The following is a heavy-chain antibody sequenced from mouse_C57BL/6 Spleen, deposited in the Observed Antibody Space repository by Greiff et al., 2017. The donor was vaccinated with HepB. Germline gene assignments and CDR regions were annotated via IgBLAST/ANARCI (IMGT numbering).Heavy chain of an antibody. J-gene: IGHJ3*01. CDR2: INPNNGGT. Sequence: EVQLVESGPELVKPGASVKMSCKASGYTFTDYNMHWVKQSHGKSLEWIGYINPNNGGTSYNQKFKGKATLTVNKSSSTAYMELRSLTSEDSAVYYCARSGDYPFAYWGQGTLVTVSA. D-gene: IGHD2-4*01. V-gene: IGHV1-22*01. CDR1: GYTFTDYN. CDR3: ARSGDYPFAY.